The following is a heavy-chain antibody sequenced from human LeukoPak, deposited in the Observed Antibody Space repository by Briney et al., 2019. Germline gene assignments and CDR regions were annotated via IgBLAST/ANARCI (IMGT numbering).Heavy chain of an antibody. CDR1: GFPFSRYT. CDR3: SRDDSYALDI. D-gene: IGHD2-15*01. J-gene: IGHJ3*02. Sequence: GGSLRLSCATSGFPFSRYTMNWVRQAPGKGLEWVAHIRDGGGTTLYADSVRGRFTISRDSAKNSVFLQMDSLRDEDSAVYYCSRDDSYALDIWGQGTMVTVSS. CDR2: IRDGGGTT. V-gene: IGHV3-48*02.